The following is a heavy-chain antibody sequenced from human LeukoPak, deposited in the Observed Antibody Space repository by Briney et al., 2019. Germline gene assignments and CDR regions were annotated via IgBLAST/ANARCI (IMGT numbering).Heavy chain of an antibody. CDR2: ISYDGTNK. D-gene: IGHD4-23*01. V-gene: IGHV3-30*04. J-gene: IGHJ4*02. Sequence: GRSLRLSCAASGFTFSSYTMHWVRQAPGKGLECVALISYDGTNKYYADSVKGRFTISRDNSKNTLYLQMNSLRAEDTAVYYCAKDDYGGNDYWGQGTLVTVSS. CDR1: GFTFSSYT. CDR3: AKDDYGGNDY.